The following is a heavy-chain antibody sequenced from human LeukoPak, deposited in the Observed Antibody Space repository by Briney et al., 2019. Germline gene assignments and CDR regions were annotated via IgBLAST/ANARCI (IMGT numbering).Heavy chain of an antibody. CDR2: INHSGST. V-gene: IGHV4-34*01. CDR3: ARGGGHCSGGSCYLNYYYYMDV. Sequence: PSETLSLTCAVSGGSFSGYYWSWIRQPPGKGLEWIGEINHSGSTNYNPSLKSRVTISVDTSKNQFSLKLSSVTAADTAVYYCARGGGHCSGGSCYLNYYYYMDVWGKGTTVTVSS. CDR1: GGSFSGYY. D-gene: IGHD2-15*01. J-gene: IGHJ6*03.